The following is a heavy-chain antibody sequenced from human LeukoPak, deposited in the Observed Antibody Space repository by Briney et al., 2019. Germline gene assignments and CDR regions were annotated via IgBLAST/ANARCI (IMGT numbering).Heavy chain of an antibody. Sequence: GRSLRLSCAASGFTFSSYGMHWVRQAPGKGLEWVAVIWYDGSNKYYADSVKGRFTISRDNSKNTLYLQMNSLRAEDTAVYYCARDSATMIVENAFDIWGQGTMVTVSS. CDR1: GFTFSSYG. V-gene: IGHV3-33*01. CDR3: ARDSATMIVENAFDI. CDR2: IWYDGSNK. J-gene: IGHJ3*02. D-gene: IGHD3-22*01.